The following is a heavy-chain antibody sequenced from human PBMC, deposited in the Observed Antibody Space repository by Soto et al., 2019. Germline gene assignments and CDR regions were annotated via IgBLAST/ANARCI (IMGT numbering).Heavy chain of an antibody. Sequence: EAQLLESGGGLVQPGGSLRLSCAASGFTFSSYAMSWVRQAPGKGLEWVSAISGSGGSTYYADSVKGRFTISRDNSKNTLYLQMNSLRAEDTAVYYCAKLRGIQLWFIWYWGQGTLVTVSS. CDR3: AKLRGIQLWFIWY. CDR2: ISGSGGST. J-gene: IGHJ4*02. D-gene: IGHD5-18*01. CDR1: GFTFSSYA. V-gene: IGHV3-23*01.